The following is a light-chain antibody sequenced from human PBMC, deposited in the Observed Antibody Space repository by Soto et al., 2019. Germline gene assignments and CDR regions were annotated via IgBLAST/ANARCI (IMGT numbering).Light chain of an antibody. Sequence: QSVLTQPRSVSGSPGQSVTISCTGTSSDVGAYNYVSWYQQHPGKPPKLMICDVSKGPSGVPDRLSGSKSGNAAPLTISGLQAEGEADYYWCSWGGSYPLGFGGGTQVALL. CDR2: DVS. V-gene: IGLV2-11*01. CDR3: CSWGGSYPLG. CDR1: SSDVGAYNY. J-gene: IGLJ3*02.